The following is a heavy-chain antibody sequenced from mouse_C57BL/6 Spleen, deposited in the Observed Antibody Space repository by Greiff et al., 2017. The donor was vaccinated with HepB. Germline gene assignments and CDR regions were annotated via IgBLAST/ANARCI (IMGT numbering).Heavy chain of an antibody. Sequence: EVKVEESGGGLVKPGGSLKLSCAASGFTFSDYGMHWVRQAPEKGLEWVAYISSGSSTIYYADTVKGRFTISRDNAKNTLFLQMTSLRSEDTAMYYCARNDYYGSSYYFDYWGQGTTLTVSS. J-gene: IGHJ2*01. V-gene: IGHV5-17*01. CDR3: ARNDYYGSSYYFDY. D-gene: IGHD1-1*01. CDR1: GFTFSDYG. CDR2: ISSGSSTI.